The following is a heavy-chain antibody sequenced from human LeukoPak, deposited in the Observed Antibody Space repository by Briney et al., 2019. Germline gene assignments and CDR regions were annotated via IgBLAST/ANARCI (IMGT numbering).Heavy chain of an antibody. CDR2: INHSGST. CDR1: GGSFSGYY. Sequence: PSETLPLTCAVYGGSFSGYYWSWIRQPPGKGLEWIGEINHSGSTNYNPSLKSRVTISVDTSKNQFSLKLSSVTAADTAVYYCARANGGNSGIWFDPWGQGTLVTVSS. CDR3: ARANGGNSGIWFDP. J-gene: IGHJ5*02. V-gene: IGHV4-34*01. D-gene: IGHD4-23*01.